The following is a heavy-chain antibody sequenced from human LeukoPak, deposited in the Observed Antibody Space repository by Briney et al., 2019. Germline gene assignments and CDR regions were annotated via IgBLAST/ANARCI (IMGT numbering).Heavy chain of an antibody. CDR3: ATRYSSGWPLFDY. J-gene: IGHJ4*02. D-gene: IGHD6-19*01. Sequence: SETLSLTCTVSGGSISSSSYYWGWIRQPPGKGLEWIGSIYYSGSTYYNPSLKSRVTISVDTSKNQFSLKLSSVTAADTAVYYCATRYSSGWPLFDYWGQGTLVTVSS. CDR2: IYYSGST. V-gene: IGHV4-39*07. CDR1: GGSISSSSYY.